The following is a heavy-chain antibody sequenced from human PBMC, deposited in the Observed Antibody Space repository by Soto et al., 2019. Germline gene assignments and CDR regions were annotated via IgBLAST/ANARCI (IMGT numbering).Heavy chain of an antibody. Sequence: PGESLKISCKGSGYSFTSYWIGWVRQMPGKGLEWKGITYPGDSDTRYSPSFQGQVTISADKSISTAYLQWSSLKASDTAMYYCAGGGVRGVITRTRDYYGMDVWGQGTTVTVSS. CDR3: AGGGVRGVITRTRDYYGMDV. CDR1: GYSFTSYW. D-gene: IGHD3-10*01. J-gene: IGHJ6*02. CDR2: TYPGDSDT. V-gene: IGHV5-51*01.